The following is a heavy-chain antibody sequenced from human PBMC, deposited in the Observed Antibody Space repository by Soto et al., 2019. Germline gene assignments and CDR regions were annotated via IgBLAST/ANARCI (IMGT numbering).Heavy chain of an antibody. CDR3: AKDGYSSLGGWFDP. CDR1: GFTFNRYN. Sequence: GGSLRLSCAASGFTFNRYNMNWVRQAPGKGLEWVSSISSSSSYIFYADSVKGRFTISRDNAKNSLYLQMNSLRAEDTAVYYCAKDGYSSLGGWFDPWVQGTLVTVSS. V-gene: IGHV3-21*04. J-gene: IGHJ5*02. D-gene: IGHD6-19*01. CDR2: ISSSSSYI.